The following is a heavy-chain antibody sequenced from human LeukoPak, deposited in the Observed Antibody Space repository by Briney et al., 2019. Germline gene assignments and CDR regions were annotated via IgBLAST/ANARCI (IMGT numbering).Heavy chain of an antibody. CDR1: GSSFSSSG. CDR3: AKGRGSTSIYDS. CDR2: ISSGGSTNYADST. D-gene: IGHD2-2*01. Sequence: GGSLRLSCATSGSSFSSSGMSWVRQAPGKGLEWVSFISSGGSTNYADSTNFADSVKGRFTVSRDTSKNTVYLQMNSLRDDGTATYYCAKGRGSTSIYDSWGQGTLVTVSS. V-gene: IGHV3-23*01. J-gene: IGHJ4*02.